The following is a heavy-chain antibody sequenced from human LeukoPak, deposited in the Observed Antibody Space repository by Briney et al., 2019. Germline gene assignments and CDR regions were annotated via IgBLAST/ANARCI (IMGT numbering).Heavy chain of an antibody. CDR2: IDHLGRT. Sequence: SETLSLTCAVYDESLSGYNWNWIRQPPGKGLEWIGEIDHLGRTNYNPSLKSRVGISIDTSKNQFSLKMTSVTAADTAVYFCARPQHCSATTCSGPLLYWGQGNLVLVSS. V-gene: IGHV4-34*01. CDR3: ARPQHCSATTCSGPLLY. CDR1: DESLSGYN. J-gene: IGHJ4*03. D-gene: IGHD2-2*01.